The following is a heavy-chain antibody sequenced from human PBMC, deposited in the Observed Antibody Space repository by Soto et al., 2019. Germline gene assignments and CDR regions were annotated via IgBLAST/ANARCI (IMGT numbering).Heavy chain of an antibody. Sequence: GESLRLACAASGFTFSSYAMSWVRQAPGKGLEWVSAISGSGGSTYYADSVKGRFTISRDNSKNTLYLQMNSLRAEDTAVYYCASVGSKGPNYYYYGMDVWGQGITVTVSS. CDR3: ASVGSKGPNYYYYGMDV. J-gene: IGHJ6*02. V-gene: IGHV3-23*01. CDR1: GFTFSSYA. CDR2: ISGSGGST.